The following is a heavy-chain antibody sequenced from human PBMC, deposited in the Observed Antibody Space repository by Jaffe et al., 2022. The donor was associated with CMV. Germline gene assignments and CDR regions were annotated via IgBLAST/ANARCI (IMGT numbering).Heavy chain of an antibody. Sequence: QLQLQESGPGLVKPSETLSLTCTVSGDSINSKNYYWGWIRQPPGKGLEWIGSIYYTGRTFYNPSLKSRVTISVDTSKNQFSLKLSFVTAADTAVYFCATTRVATGLDHWGQGTLVTVSS. V-gene: IGHV4-39*01. CDR2: IYYTGRT. CDR1: GDSINSKNYY. J-gene: IGHJ4*02. D-gene: IGHD1-1*01. CDR3: ATTRVATGLDH.